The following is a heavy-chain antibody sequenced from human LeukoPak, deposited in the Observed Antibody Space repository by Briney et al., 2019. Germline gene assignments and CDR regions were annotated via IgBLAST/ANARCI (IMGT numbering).Heavy chain of an antibody. CDR2: FDPEDGET. V-gene: IGHV1-24*01. Sequence: ASVKVSCKVSGYTLTELSMHWVRQAPGKGLEWMGGFDPEDGETIYAQKFQGRVTMTEDTSTDTAYMELSSLRSEDTAVYYCARDLGGSYSSENWFDPWGQGTLVTVSS. J-gene: IGHJ5*02. CDR1: GYTLTELS. CDR3: ARDLGGSYSSENWFDP. D-gene: IGHD1-26*01.